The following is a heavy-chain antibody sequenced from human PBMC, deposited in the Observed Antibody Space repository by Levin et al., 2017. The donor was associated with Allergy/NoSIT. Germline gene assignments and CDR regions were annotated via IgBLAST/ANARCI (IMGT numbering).Heavy chain of an antibody. Sequence: SQTLSLTCTVSGGSISSYYWSWIRQPPGKGLEWIGYIYYSGSTNYNPSLKSRVTISVDTSKNQFSLKLSSVTAADTAVYYCARVSTNMVRGFYYYYGMDVWGQGTTVTVSS. CDR2: IYYSGST. CDR3: ARVSTNMVRGFYYYYGMDV. D-gene: IGHD3-10*01. V-gene: IGHV4-59*01. CDR1: GGSISSYY. J-gene: IGHJ6*02.